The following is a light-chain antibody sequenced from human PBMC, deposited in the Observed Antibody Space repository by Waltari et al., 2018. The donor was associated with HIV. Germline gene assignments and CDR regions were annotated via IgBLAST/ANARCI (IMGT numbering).Light chain of an antibody. Sequence: DIDLIQAPLSLSVTPGQSASIPCRSSHSLLHSDGKTYLYWFLQKPGQPPQLLIYEVSKRFSGVPERFSGSGSETTFTLTISRVEAEDVGLYYCMQSIKVLGTFGRGTKLEI. J-gene: IGKJ2*01. CDR1: HSLLHSDGKTY. V-gene: IGKV2D-29*01. CDR2: EVS. CDR3: MQSIKVLGT.